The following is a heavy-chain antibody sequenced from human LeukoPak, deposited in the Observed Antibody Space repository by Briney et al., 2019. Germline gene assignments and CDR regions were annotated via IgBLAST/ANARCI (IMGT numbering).Heavy chain of an antibody. CDR1: GFTFSSSW. CDR2: IKQDGSEK. CDR3: ARDNHQYGAFDY. Sequence: GGSLRLSCAASGFTFSSSWMSWVRQAPGKGLEWVANIKQDGSEKYYVDSVKGRFTISRDNAKNSLYLQMNSLRAEDTAVYYCARDNHQYGAFDYWGQGTLVTVSS. V-gene: IGHV3-7*01. D-gene: IGHD4-17*01. J-gene: IGHJ4*02.